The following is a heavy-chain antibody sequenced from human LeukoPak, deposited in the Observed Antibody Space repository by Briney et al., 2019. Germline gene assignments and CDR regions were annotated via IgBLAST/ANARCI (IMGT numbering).Heavy chain of an antibody. CDR1: GFTFDDYS. D-gene: IGHD5-12*01. CDR3: AKDRTYSAYAALDY. Sequence: PGRSLRLSCAASGFTFDDYSMLWVRQAPGKGLEWVSGISWNSGSAGYADSVKGRFTISRDSAKNSLYLQMNSLRTEDTALYYCAKDRTYSAYAALDYWGQGTLVTVSS. V-gene: IGHV3-9*01. CDR2: ISWNSGSA. J-gene: IGHJ4*02.